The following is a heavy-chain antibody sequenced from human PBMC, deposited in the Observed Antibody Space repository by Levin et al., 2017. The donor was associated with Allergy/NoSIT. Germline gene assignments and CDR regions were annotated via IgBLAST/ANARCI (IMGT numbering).Heavy chain of an antibody. CDR3: AKDRGGTYFYIDY. D-gene: IGHD1-26*01. J-gene: IGHJ4*02. Sequence: GGSLRLSCSGSGFTFSGFTIHWVRQAPGKGLEWVATISYDGNNKYYADSMEGRFTISRDHSKDTVFLQMNNLRTEDTAVYYCAKDRGGTYFYIDYWGQGTLVTVSS. CDR2: ISYDGNNK. V-gene: IGHV3-30*18. CDR1: GFTFSGFT.